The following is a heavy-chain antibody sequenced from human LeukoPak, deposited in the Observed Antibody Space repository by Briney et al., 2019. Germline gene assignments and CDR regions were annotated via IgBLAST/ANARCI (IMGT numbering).Heavy chain of an antibody. J-gene: IGHJ6*02. Sequence: GASVKVSCKASGYTFTNYYMHWVRQAPGQGLEWMGIINPSGGSTSYAQKFQGRVTMTRDTSTSTVYMELSSLRSEDTAVYYCARSGGASSPRLYYYGMDVWGQGTTVTVSS. D-gene: IGHD6-13*01. V-gene: IGHV1-46*01. CDR2: INPSGGST. CDR1: GYTFTNYY. CDR3: ARSGGASSPRLYYYGMDV.